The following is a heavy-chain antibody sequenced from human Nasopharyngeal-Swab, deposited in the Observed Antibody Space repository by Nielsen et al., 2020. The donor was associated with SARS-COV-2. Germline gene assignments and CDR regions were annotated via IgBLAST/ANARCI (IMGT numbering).Heavy chain of an antibody. Sequence: SLKISCAASGFTFDDYAMHWVRQAPGTGLEWVSGISWNSGDLGYADSVKGRFTISRDNAKNSLYLQMNSLRTEDTAFYYCAKDGDHGDFTVGIDSWGQGTLVTVSS. J-gene: IGHJ4*02. CDR1: GFTFDDYA. CDR2: ISWNSGDL. V-gene: IGHV3-9*01. D-gene: IGHD4-17*01. CDR3: AKDGDHGDFTVGIDS.